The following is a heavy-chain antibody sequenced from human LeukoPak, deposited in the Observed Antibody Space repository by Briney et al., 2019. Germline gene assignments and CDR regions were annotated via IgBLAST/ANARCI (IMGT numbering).Heavy chain of an antibody. D-gene: IGHD2-8*01. J-gene: IGHJ6*02. V-gene: IGHV4-30-2*01. Sequence: SQTLSLTCAASGGSISSGGSSWSWIRQPPGKGLEWIGYIYHGGSTYYNPSLKSRVTITLDRSKNQFSLRLSSVTAADTAVYYCARDCTSGSYCCYGFDVWGQGTTVTVSS. CDR1: GGSISSGGSS. CDR3: ARDCTSGSYCCYGFDV. CDR2: IYHGGST.